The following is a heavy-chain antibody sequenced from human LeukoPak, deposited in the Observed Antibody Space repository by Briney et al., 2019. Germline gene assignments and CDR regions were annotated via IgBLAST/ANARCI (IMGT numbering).Heavy chain of an antibody. CDR1: GFTFSSYA. CDR3: AKEAAVASGRWFDR. CDR2: ISGTVGST. D-gene: IGHD6-19*01. V-gene: IGHV3-23*01. Sequence: GGSLRLSCAASGFTFSSYAISGVRQAPGKGLEWVSAISGTVGSTYYADSAKGRFTISRANSKNTLYLQMNSLRAEDTAGYYFAKEAAVASGRWFDRWGQGTPVTVPS. J-gene: IGHJ4*01.